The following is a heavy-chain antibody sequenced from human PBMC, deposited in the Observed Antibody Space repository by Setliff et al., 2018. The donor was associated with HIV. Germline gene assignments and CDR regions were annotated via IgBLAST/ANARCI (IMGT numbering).Heavy chain of an antibody. CDR3: AREVVGATKGDYYYYYMDV. CDR1: GGSISSYY. V-gene: IGHV4-59*01. D-gene: IGHD1-26*01. Sequence: SETLSLTCTVSGGSISSYYWSWIRQPPGKGLEWIGYVYYSGSTNHNPSLKSRVTISVDTSKNHFSLKLSSVTAADTAVYYCAREVVGATKGDYYYYYMDVWGKGTTVTVSS. J-gene: IGHJ6*03. CDR2: VYYSGST.